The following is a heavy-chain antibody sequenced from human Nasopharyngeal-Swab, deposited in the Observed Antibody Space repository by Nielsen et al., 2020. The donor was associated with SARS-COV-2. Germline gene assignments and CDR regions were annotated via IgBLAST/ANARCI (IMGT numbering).Heavy chain of an antibody. D-gene: IGHD3-10*01. CDR3: ARERELWFGADYYYYYYMDV. V-gene: IGHV4-31*03. Sequence: SETLSLTCTVSGGSISSGGYYWSWIRQHPGKGLEWIGYIYYSGSTYYNPSLKSRVTISVDTSKNRFSLKLSSVTAADTAVYYCARERELWFGADYYYYYYMDVWGKGTTVTVSS. CDR2: IYYSGST. CDR1: GGSISSGGYY. J-gene: IGHJ6*03.